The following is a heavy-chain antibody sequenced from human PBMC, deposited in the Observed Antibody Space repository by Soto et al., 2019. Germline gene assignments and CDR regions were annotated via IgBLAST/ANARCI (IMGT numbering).Heavy chain of an antibody. V-gene: IGHV1-24*01. CDR1: GYTLTELS. D-gene: IGHD2-2*01. CDR2: FDPEDGET. CDR3: ATDTLSTSWKNYYYYMDV. Sequence: QVQLVQSGAEVKKPGASVKVSCKVSGYTLTELSMHWVRQAPGKGLEWMGGFDPEDGETIYAQKFQGRVTMTEDTSTDTAYMELSSLRSEDTAVYYCATDTLSTSWKNYYYYMDVWGKGTTVTVSS. J-gene: IGHJ6*03.